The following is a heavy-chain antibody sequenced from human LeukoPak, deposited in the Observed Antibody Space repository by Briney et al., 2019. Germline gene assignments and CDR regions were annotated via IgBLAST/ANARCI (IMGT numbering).Heavy chain of an antibody. CDR3: ARDHTWGISALAY. D-gene: IGHD3-16*01. J-gene: IGHJ4*02. CDR1: GFTFSSYA. Sequence: GGSLRLSCAASGFTFSSYAMSWVRQAPRKGLEWVSTITSSGGTTYYADSVKGRFTISRDNAKNSLYLQMNSLRAEDTAVYYCARDHTWGISALAYWGQGTLVTVSS. V-gene: IGHV3-21*01. CDR2: ITSSGGTT.